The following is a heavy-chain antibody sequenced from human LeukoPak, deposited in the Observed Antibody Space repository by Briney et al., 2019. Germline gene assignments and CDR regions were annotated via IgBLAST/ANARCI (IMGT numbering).Heavy chain of an antibody. Sequence: SSVKVSCKASGGTFSSYAISWVRQAPGQGLEWMGRIIPILGIANYAQKFQGRVTITADKSTSTAYMELSSLRSEDTAVYYCARVTMVRGVIGKSWFDPWGQGTLVTVSS. J-gene: IGHJ5*02. CDR1: GGTFSSYA. V-gene: IGHV1-69*04. CDR2: IIPILGIA. D-gene: IGHD3-10*01. CDR3: ARVTMVRGVIGKSWFDP.